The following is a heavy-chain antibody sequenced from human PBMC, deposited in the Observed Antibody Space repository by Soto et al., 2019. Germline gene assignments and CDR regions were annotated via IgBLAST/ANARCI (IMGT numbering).Heavy chain of an antibody. J-gene: IGHJ4*02. CDR3: ARVTTMRASFDY. Sequence: SETLSLTCAVSGGSISSSNWWWCVRQPPGRGVGWIGVIYHSGSTNYNPSLKSRVTISVDKSKNQFSLQMSSVTAEDTAVYYCARVTTMRASFDYWGQGTLVTVSS. D-gene: IGHD2-2*01. V-gene: IGHV4-4*02. CDR1: GGSISSSNW. CDR2: IYHSGST.